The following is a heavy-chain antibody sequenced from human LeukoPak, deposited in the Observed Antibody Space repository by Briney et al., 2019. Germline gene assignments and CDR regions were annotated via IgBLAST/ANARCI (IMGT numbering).Heavy chain of an antibody. CDR1: GGSFSDYD. CDR3: ARVNIVAGWFDP. D-gene: IGHD6-13*01. V-gene: IGHV4-34*01. Sequence: SETLSLTCSVYGGSFSDYDWSWIRQPPGKGLEWIGEINQSGSTNENPSLKSRVTISVDTSKNHFSLKLSSVTAADTAVYYCARVNIVAGWFDPWGQGTPVTVSS. CDR2: INQSGST. J-gene: IGHJ5*02.